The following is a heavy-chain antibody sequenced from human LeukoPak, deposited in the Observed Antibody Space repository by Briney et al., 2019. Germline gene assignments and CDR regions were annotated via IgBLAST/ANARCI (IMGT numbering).Heavy chain of an antibody. CDR2: ISSSSSNI. J-gene: IGHJ4*02. CDR1: GFTFSSYS. Sequence: PGGSLRLSCAASGFTFSSYSMNWVRQAPGKGLEWVSSISSSSSNIYYADSVKGRSTISRDNSKNTLYLQMNSLRAEDTAVYYCARGGYDSGSYYKGPLYYFDYWGQGTLVTVSS. CDR3: ARGGYDSGSYYKGPLYYFDY. V-gene: IGHV3-21*04. D-gene: IGHD3-10*01.